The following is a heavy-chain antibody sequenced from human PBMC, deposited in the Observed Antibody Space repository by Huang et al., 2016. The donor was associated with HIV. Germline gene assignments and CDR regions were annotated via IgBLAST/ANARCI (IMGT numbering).Heavy chain of an antibody. CDR1: GYSFSDSA. J-gene: IGHJ5*02. V-gene: IGHV7-4-1*02. Sequence: QVQLVQSGSEFKKPGASVRVSCKASGYSFSDSAVNWVRQAPGEGLDWMGWINNKTGKATDGQGFRGRFVFSLDTSVKTAYLHISSLKTEDAAVYYCARDARELRDYLVRFNWFAPWGQGTLVTVSS. CDR2: INNKTGKA. D-gene: IGHD1-7*01. CDR3: ARDARELRDYLVRFNWFAP.